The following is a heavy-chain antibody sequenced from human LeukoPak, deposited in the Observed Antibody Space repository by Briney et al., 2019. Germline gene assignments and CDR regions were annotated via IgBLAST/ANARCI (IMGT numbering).Heavy chain of an antibody. V-gene: IGHV1-69*06. Sequence: SVKVSCKASGYTFTSYGLSWVRPAPGQGLEWMGGIIPIFGTANYAQKFQGRVTITADKSTSTAYMELSSLRSEDTAVYYCASEGQYSSGWTTEKHFDYWGQGTLVTVSS. D-gene: IGHD6-19*01. CDR1: GYTFTSYG. CDR3: ASEGQYSSGWTTEKHFDY. CDR2: IIPIFGTA. J-gene: IGHJ4*02.